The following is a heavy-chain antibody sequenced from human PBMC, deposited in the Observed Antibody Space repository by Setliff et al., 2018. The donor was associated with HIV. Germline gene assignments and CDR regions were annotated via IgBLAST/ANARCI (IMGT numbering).Heavy chain of an antibody. CDR1: GGSFSGNY. D-gene: IGHD2-15*01. V-gene: IGHV4-34*01. Sequence: NPSETLSLTCAIYGGSFSGNYWSWIRQPPGKGLEWIGEINYSGTTNHNPFLKSRVTISVDTSKKQFSLKLNSVTAADSAIYYCAGENPDGWLHHYTDVWGKGTTVTVSS. CDR2: INYSGTT. CDR3: AGENPDGWLHHYTDV. J-gene: IGHJ6*03.